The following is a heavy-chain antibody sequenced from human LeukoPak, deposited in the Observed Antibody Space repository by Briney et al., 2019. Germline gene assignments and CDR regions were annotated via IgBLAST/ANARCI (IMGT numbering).Heavy chain of an antibody. V-gene: IGHV3-23*01. CDR3: AKEGYDSSGYYFDY. CDR1: GFTFSTYA. J-gene: IGHJ4*02. D-gene: IGHD3-22*01. Sequence: GGSLRLSCAASGFTFSTYAIHWVRQAPGKGLEWVSAISGSGGSTYYADSAKGRFTISRDNSKNTLYLQMNSLRAEDTAVYYCAKEGYDSSGYYFDYWGQGTLVTVSS. CDR2: ISGSGGST.